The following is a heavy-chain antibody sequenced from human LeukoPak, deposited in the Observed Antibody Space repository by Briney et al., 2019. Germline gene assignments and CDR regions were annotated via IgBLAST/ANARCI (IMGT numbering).Heavy chain of an antibody. CDR1: GGSISSYY. D-gene: IGHD2-2*01. V-gene: IGHV4-59*12. CDR3: ARDLEIVVVPAAIKGFDP. J-gene: IGHJ5*02. CDR2: ISDIGSI. Sequence: SETLSLTCTVSGGSISSYYWSWIRQPPGKGLEWIAYISDIGSINYNPSLKSRVTMSVDTSKNQFSLKLSSVTAADTAVYYCARDLEIVVVPAAIKGFDPWGQGTLVTVSS.